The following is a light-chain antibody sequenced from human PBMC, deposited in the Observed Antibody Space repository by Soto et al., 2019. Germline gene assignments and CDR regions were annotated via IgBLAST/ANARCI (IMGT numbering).Light chain of an antibody. CDR1: QTIGSG. V-gene: IGKV1-5*03. Sequence: DIQMTQSPSTLSASVGDGVTITCRASQTIGSGLAWYQQKPGKAPKLLIYKATNLQRGVPSRFSGSGSGTDFSLTISSLQPVDSATCYCQQYNDFQYTFGQGTKLEI. CDR2: KAT. CDR3: QQYNDFQYT. J-gene: IGKJ2*01.